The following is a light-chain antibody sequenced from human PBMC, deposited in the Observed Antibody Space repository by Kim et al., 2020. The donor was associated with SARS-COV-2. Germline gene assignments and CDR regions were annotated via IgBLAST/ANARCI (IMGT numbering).Light chain of an antibody. CDR2: DVS. CDR1: SSDVVDYDY. CDR3: SSYTTTTTLV. Sequence: GQSITISCTVTSSDVVDYDYVSWYQQHPGKAPKVMIYDVSNRPSGVSNLFSGSKSGNTASLTISGLQIEDEADYYCSSYTTTTTLVFGGGTQLTVL. J-gene: IGLJ2*01. V-gene: IGLV2-14*03.